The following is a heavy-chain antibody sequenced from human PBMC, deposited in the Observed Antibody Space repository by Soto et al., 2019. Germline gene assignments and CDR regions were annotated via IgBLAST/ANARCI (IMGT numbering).Heavy chain of an antibody. D-gene: IGHD3-16*02. CDR1: GGTFSSYA. Sequence: SVKVSCKASGGTFSSYAISWVRQAPGQGLEWMGGIIPIFGTANYAQKFQGRVTITADESTSTAYMELSSLRSEDTAVYYCARGPPTAYIWGNYRYRGDGEVRYGMDVWGQGTTVTVSS. V-gene: IGHV1-69*13. CDR2: IIPIFGTA. CDR3: ARGPPTAYIWGNYRYRGDGEVRYGMDV. J-gene: IGHJ6*02.